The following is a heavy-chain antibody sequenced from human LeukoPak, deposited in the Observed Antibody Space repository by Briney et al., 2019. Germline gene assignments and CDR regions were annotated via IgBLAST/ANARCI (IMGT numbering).Heavy chain of an antibody. CDR1: GFTFSGSA. CDR2: ISYDGSNK. V-gene: IGHV3-30-3*01. J-gene: IGHJ4*02. Sequence: GGSLRLSCAASGFTFSGSAMHWVRQAPGKGLEWVAVISYDGSNKYYADSVKGRFTISRDNSKNTLYLQMNSLRAEDTAVYYCASLDDYGDYWGQGTLVTVSS. CDR3: ASLDDYGDY.